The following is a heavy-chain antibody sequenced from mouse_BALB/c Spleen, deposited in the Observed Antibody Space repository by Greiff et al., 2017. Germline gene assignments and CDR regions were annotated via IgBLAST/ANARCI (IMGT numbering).Heavy chain of an antibody. J-gene: IGHJ3*01. CDR2: ISSGGST. V-gene: IGHV5-6-5*01. D-gene: IGHD2-4*01. CDR1: GFTFSSYA. CDR3: ARGYDDAWFAY. Sequence: EVMLVESGGGLVKPGGSLKLSCAASGFTFSSYAMSWVRQTPEKRLEWVASISSGGSTYYPDSVKGRFTISRDNARNILYLQMSSLRSEDTAMYYCARGYDDAWFAYWGQGTLVTVSA.